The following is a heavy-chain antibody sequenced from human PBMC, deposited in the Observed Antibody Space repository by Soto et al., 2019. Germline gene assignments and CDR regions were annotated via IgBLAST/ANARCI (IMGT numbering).Heavy chain of an antibody. CDR1: GFTFSSYA. J-gene: IGHJ4*02. CDR2: IIGSGEST. Sequence: EVQVLESGGGLVQPGGSLRLSCAASGFTFSSYAMNWVRQAPGKGLEWVSVIIGSGESTYYADSVKGRFTMSRDNSNNTLYLQMNSLRAEDTAVYYCAKTGAVAAPDYWGQGTLVTVSS. V-gene: IGHV3-23*01. CDR3: AKTGAVAAPDY. D-gene: IGHD6-19*01.